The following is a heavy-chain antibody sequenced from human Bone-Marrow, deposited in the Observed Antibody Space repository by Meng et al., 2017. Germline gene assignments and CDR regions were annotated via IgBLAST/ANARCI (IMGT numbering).Heavy chain of an antibody. CDR2: IYYSGST. J-gene: IGHJ4*02. D-gene: IGHD1-26*01. Sequence: GPLREPGPVLVKPPHALSLTCTVSGGSISSGGYYWSWIRQHPGKGLEWIGYIYYSGSTYYNPSLKSLVTISVDTSKNQFSLKLSSVTAADTAVYYCARVGYSGSRVTSYYFDYWGQGTLVTVSS. V-gene: IGHV4-31*01. CDR3: ARVGYSGSRVTSYYFDY. CDR1: GGSISSGGYY.